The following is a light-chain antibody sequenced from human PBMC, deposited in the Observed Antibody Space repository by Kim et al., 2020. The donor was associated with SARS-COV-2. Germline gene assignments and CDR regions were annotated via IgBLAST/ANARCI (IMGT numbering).Light chain of an antibody. CDR1: KLGNKY. CDR3: QAWDSSTSGV. V-gene: IGLV3-1*01. Sequence: VAPVQTATITCSGDKLGNKYACWYQQKAGQSPVLVIYQDDKRPSGIPERFSGSNSGNTATLTISGTQAMDESDYYCQAWDSSTSGVFGGGTQLTVL. J-gene: IGLJ3*02. CDR2: QDD.